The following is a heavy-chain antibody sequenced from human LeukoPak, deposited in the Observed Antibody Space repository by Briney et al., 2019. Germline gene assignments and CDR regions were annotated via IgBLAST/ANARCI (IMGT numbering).Heavy chain of an antibody. J-gene: IGHJ5*02. D-gene: IGHD6-19*01. CDR2: INPNSGGT. CDR3: AREDGPSSGWYFGFRWFDP. V-gene: IGHV1-2*04. Sequence: ASVTVSCKASGYTFTGYYMHWVRQAPGQGLEWMGWINPNSGGTNYAQKFQGWVTMTRDTSISTAYMELSRLRSDDTAVYYCAREDGPSSGWYFGFRWFDPWGQGTLVTVSS. CDR1: GYTFTGYY.